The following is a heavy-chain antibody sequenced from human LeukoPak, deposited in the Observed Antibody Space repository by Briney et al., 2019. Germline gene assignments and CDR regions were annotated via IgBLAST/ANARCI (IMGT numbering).Heavy chain of an antibody. CDR2: INSDGSST. Sequence: GGSLGLSCAASGFTFSSYSMHWVRQAPGKGLVWVSRINSDGSSTNYADSVKGRFTISRDNAKNTLYLQMNSLGAEDTAVYYCARPYTTGWDPGYWGQGTLVTVSS. CDR1: GFTFSSYS. CDR3: ARPYTTGWDPGY. V-gene: IGHV3-74*01. J-gene: IGHJ4*02. D-gene: IGHD6-19*01.